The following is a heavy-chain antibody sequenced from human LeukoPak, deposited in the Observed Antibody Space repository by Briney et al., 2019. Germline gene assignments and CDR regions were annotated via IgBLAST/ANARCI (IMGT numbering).Heavy chain of an antibody. D-gene: IGHD2-2*01. J-gene: IGHJ4*02. CDR2: IWYDGSNK. CDR1: GFTFSSYG. V-gene: IGHV3-33*01. CDR3: ARVRVVVPEIDY. Sequence: PGRSLRLSCAASGFTFSSYGMHWVRQAPGKGLEWVAVIWYDGSNKYYADSVKGRFTISRDNSKNTLYLQMNSLRAEDTAVYYCARVRVVVPEIDYWGQGTLVTVSS.